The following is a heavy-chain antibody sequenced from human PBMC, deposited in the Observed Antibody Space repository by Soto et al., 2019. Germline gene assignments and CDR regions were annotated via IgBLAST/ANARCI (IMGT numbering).Heavy chain of an antibody. CDR3: ARDVGSSGYDAFDI. CDR1: GYTFTSYV. D-gene: IGHD6-25*01. CDR2: ISAYNGNT. J-gene: IGHJ3*02. Sequence: QVPLVQSGAEVKKPGASVKVSCKASGYTFTSYVISWVRQAPGQGLEWMGWISAYNGNTTYAQKLQGRVSMATDTSTSKAYMELRSLRSDDTAVYDCARDVGSSGYDAFDIWGQGTMVTVSS. V-gene: IGHV1-18*01.